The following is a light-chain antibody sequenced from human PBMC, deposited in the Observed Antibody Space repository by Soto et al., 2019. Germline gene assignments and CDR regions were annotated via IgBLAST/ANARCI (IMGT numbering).Light chain of an antibody. J-gene: IGLJ1*01. CDR3: SSYTSGSTLV. V-gene: IGLV2-14*01. CDR2: EVS. Sequence: QSGLTHPASVSGSAGQSITISCTGTSSDVGGYNYVSWYQQHPGKAPKLVIYEVSNRPSGVSNRFSGSKSGNTASLTISGLQAEDEADYYCSSYTSGSTLVFGTGTKATVL. CDR1: SSDVGGYNY.